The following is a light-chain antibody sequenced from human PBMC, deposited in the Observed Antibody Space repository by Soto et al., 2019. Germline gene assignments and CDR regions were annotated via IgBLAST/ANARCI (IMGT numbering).Light chain of an antibody. CDR1: SSNIGSNT. CDR3: AAWDDSLNGDVV. V-gene: IGLV1-44*01. J-gene: IGLJ2*01. CDR2: SNN. Sequence: QSVLTQPPSASGTPGQRVTISCSGSSSNIGSNTVNWYQQLPGTAPKLLIYSNNQRPSGVPDRFSGSKSGTSASLAISGLQYEDEADYYCAAWDDSLNGDVVLGGGTKLTVL.